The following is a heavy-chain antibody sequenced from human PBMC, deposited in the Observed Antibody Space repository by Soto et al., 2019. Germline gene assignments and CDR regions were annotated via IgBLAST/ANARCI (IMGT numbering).Heavy chain of an antibody. CDR3: ASDSRGPIAAAGTRFDP. J-gene: IGHJ5*02. D-gene: IGHD6-13*01. CDR2: ISSSSSYT. V-gene: IGHV3-11*06. CDR1: GFTFSDYY. Sequence: GGSLRLSCAASGFTFSDYYMSWIRQAPGKGLEWVSYISSSSSYTNYAASVKGRFTISRDNAKNSLYLQMNSLRAEDTAVYYCASDSRGPIAAAGTRFDPWGQGTLVTVSS.